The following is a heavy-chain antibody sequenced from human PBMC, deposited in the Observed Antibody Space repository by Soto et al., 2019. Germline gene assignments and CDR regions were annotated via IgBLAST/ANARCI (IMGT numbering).Heavy chain of an antibody. D-gene: IGHD2-21*01. CDR1: GYTFTSYG. J-gene: IGHJ4*02. CDR2: ISAYNGNT. Sequence: ASVKVSCKASGYTFTSYGISWVRQAPGQGLEWMGWISAYNGNTNYAQKLQGRVTMTTDTSTSTAYMELRSLRSDDTVVYYCARDRRGVSSDFGGRPADYWGQGTLVTVSS. V-gene: IGHV1-18*01. CDR3: ARDRRGVSSDFGGRPADY.